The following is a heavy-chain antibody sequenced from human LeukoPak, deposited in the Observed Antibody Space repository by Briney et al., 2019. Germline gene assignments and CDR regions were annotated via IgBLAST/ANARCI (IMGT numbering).Heavy chain of an antibody. Sequence: PGGSLRLSCAASGFTFDDYAMHWVRQAPGKGLEWVSGISWNSGSIDYADSVKGRFTISRDNAKNSLYLQMNSLRAEDTAVYYCAKRRELLLYNWFDPWGQGTLVTVSS. CDR3: AKRRELLLYNWFDP. J-gene: IGHJ5*02. CDR2: ISWNSGSI. V-gene: IGHV3-9*01. D-gene: IGHD1-26*01. CDR1: GFTFDDYA.